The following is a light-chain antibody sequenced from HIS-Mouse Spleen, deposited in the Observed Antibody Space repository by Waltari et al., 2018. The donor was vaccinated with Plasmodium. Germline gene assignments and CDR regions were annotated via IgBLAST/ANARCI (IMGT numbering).Light chain of an antibody. Sequence: EIVLTQSPATLSLSPGERATLSCRASQSVSSNLSWYQQKPGQAPRLLIYGASTRATGIPARFSGSGSGTEFTLTISSLQSEDFAVYYCQQYNNWSFTFGPETKVDIK. J-gene: IGKJ3*01. CDR3: QQYNNWSFT. CDR1: QSVSSN. CDR2: GAS. V-gene: IGKV3-15*01.